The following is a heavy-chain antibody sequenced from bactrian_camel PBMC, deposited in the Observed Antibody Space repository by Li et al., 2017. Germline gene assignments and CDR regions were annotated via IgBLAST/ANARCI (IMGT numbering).Heavy chain of an antibody. J-gene: IGHJ4*01. CDR1: ADIYSAHC. Sequence: VQLVESGGRSVQAGGSLRLSCAASADIYSAHCMTWFREAPGKKREGVAFISGSSRRTYYDDSVKGRFTISRDNSKNTLYLQMSSLKPEDTAIYYCAHEFLCTAVQGIFPYSDYGQGTQVTVS. D-gene: IGHD4*01. CDR2: ISGSSRRT. V-gene: IGHV3S31*01.